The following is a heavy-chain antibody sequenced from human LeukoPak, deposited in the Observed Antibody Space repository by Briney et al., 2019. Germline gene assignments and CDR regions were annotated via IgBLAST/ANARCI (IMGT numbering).Heavy chain of an antibody. CDR3: AREWGYGSGGNWFDP. Sequence: WASVKVSCKASGYTFTSYGISWVRQAPGQGLEWMGWISAYNGNTNYAQKLQGRVTMTTDTSTSTAYMELRSLRSDDTAVYYCAREWGYGSGGNWFDPWGQGTLVTVSS. D-gene: IGHD3-10*01. CDR1: GYTFTSYG. V-gene: IGHV1-18*01. CDR2: ISAYNGNT. J-gene: IGHJ5*02.